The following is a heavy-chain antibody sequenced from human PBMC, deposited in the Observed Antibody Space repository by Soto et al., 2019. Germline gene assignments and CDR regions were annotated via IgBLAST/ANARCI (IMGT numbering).Heavy chain of an antibody. Sequence: GASVKVSCKASGGTFSSYAISWVRQAPGPGLEWMGGIIPIFGTANYAQKFQGRVTITADESTSTAYMELSSLRSEDTAVYYCARFGSSGYYPYYYYGMDVWGQGTTVTVSS. V-gene: IGHV1-69*13. J-gene: IGHJ6*02. D-gene: IGHD3-22*01. CDR3: ARFGSSGYYPYYYYGMDV. CDR1: GGTFSSYA. CDR2: IIPIFGTA.